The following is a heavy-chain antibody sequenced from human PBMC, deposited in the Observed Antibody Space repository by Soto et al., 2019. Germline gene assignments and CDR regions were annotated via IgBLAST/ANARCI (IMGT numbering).Heavy chain of an antibody. J-gene: IGHJ4*02. D-gene: IGHD3-3*01. CDR1: GFTFSTNV. CDR2: MSHDGKNK. CDR3: VKDYDRTWSFAY. Sequence: QVQLVESGGGVVQPGRSLRLSCGASGFTFSTNVMHWVRQSPGKGLEWVAFMSHDGKNKNYVDSVKGRFTISRDNSKNTLYLQMDSLRPEDTALYYCVKDYDRTWSFAYWGQGTLVTVSS. V-gene: IGHV3-30*18.